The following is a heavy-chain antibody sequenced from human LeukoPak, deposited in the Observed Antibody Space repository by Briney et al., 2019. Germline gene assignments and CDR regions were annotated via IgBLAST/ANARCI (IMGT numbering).Heavy chain of an antibody. Sequence: GGSLRLSCAASGFTFSSYWMHWVGQAPGKGLVWVSRVNPQGSGTSYTDSVKGRFTISRDNAKDALHLRMDNLRVEDTAVYYCARARWSSTGWFLGYWGQGTLVTVSS. J-gene: IGHJ4*02. CDR1: GFTFSSYW. D-gene: IGHD6-19*01. CDR2: VNPQGSGT. CDR3: ARARWSSTGWFLGY. V-gene: IGHV3-74*01.